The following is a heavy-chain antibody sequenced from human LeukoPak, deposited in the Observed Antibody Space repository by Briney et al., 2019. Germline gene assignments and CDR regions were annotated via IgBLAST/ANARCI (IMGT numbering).Heavy chain of an antibody. J-gene: IGHJ5*02. CDR1: GFTFSSYW. D-gene: IGHD2-21*02. V-gene: IGHV3-7*01. CDR2: IKQDGSEK. CDR3: ARWGFVVVTATYRWFDP. Sequence: PGGSLRLSCAASGFTFSSYWMSWVRQAPGKGLEWVANIKQDGSEKYYVDSVKGRFTISRDNAKNSLYLQMNSLRAEDTAVYYCARWGFVVVTATYRWFDPWGQGTLVTVSS.